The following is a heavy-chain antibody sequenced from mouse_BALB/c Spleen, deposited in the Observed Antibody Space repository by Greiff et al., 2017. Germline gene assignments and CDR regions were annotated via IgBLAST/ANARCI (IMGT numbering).Heavy chain of an antibody. CDR2: ISSGSSTI. D-gene: IGHD1-2*01. CDR1: GFTFSSFG. J-gene: IGHJ1*01. CDR3: ARRGNITTARYWYFDV. Sequence: EVMLVESGGGLVQPGGSRKLSCAASGFTFSSFGMHWVRQAPEKGLEWVAYISSGSSTIYYADTVKGRFTISRDNPKNTLFLQMTSLRSEDTAMYYCARRGNITTARYWYFDVWGAGTTVTVSS. V-gene: IGHV5-17*02.